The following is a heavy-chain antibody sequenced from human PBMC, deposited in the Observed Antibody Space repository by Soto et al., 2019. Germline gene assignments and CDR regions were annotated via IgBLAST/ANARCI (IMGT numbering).Heavy chain of an antibody. CDR1: GGSISSGGYS. J-gene: IGHJ4*02. D-gene: IGHD2-8*02. CDR3: ARDKITGRFEH. Sequence: PSETLSLTCAVSGGSISSGGYSWSWIRQPPGKGLEWIGYIYHSGSTYYNPSLKSRVTISVDRSKNQFSLKLTSVTAADTAVYYCARDKITGRFEHCGQGTRFTVPS. V-gene: IGHV4-30-2*01. CDR2: IYHSGST.